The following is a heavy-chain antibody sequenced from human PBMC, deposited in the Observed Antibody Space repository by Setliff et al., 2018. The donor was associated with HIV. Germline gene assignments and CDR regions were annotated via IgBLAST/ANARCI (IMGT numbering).Heavy chain of an antibody. CDR2: IYYTGGT. D-gene: IGHD4-17*01. J-gene: IGHJ4*02. Sequence: SETLSLTCTVSGGSVGSGSYYWSWVRQPPGKGLEWIGYIYYTGGTNYNPSLKSRLTISVDTSKNQFSLKLRSVTAADTAVYYCARDPPGYGDSNDYWGQGTLVTAPQ. CDR1: GGSVGSGSYY. V-gene: IGHV4-61*01. CDR3: ARDPPGYGDSNDY.